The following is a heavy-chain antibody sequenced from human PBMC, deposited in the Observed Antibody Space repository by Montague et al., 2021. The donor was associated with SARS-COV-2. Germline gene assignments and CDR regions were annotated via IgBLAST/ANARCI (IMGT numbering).Heavy chain of an antibody. CDR3: ARGAPGY. J-gene: IGHJ4*02. CDR1: GGSFSDSH. D-gene: IGHD1-1*01. CDR2: INYGGST. Sequence: SETLSLTCAVYGGSFSDSHWTWIRQSPGEGLEWIGQINYGGSTKYNPSLKSRVTISIDTSKNQFSLKLTSVTAADTAVYYCARGAPGYWGQGTLVTVSS. V-gene: IGHV4-34*01.